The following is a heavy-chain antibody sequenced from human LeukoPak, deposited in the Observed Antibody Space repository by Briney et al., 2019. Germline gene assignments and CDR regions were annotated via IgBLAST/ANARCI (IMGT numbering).Heavy chain of an antibody. Sequence: QPGGSLRLSCAASGFTFSSYWMHWVRQAPGKGLVWVSRINSDGSSTSYADSVKGRFTISRDNAENTLYLQMNSLRAEDTAVYYCARDRGHDILTGYFDWGQGTLVTVSS. V-gene: IGHV3-74*01. CDR1: GFTFSSYW. CDR3: ARDRGHDILTGYFD. D-gene: IGHD3-9*01. J-gene: IGHJ4*02. CDR2: INSDGSST.